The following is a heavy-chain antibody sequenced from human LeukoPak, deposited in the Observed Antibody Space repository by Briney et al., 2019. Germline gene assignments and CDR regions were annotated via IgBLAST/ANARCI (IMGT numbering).Heavy chain of an antibody. D-gene: IGHD2-2*01. Sequence: SETLSLTCAVHGGSFSGYYWSWIRQPPGKGLEWIGEINHSGSTNYNPSLKSRVTISVDTSKNQFSLKLSSVTAADTAVYYCARGRGFVVVPAARGSLYYFDYWGQGTLVTVSS. J-gene: IGHJ4*02. CDR1: GGSFSGYY. CDR3: ARGRGFVVVPAARGSLYYFDY. V-gene: IGHV4-34*01. CDR2: INHSGST.